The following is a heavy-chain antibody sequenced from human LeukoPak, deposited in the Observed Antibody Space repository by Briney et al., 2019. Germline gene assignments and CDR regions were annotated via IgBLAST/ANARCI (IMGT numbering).Heavy chain of an antibody. D-gene: IGHD2-15*01. CDR1: GFTFSSYA. Sequence: GGSLRLSCAASGFTFSSYAMSWVRQAPGKGLEWVSAISGSGGSTYYVDSVKGRFTISRDNSKNTLYLQMNSLRAEDTAVYYCAKPRYCSGGSCYGYFDYWGQGTLVTVSS. CDR3: AKPRYCSGGSCYGYFDY. V-gene: IGHV3-23*01. J-gene: IGHJ4*02. CDR2: ISGSGGST.